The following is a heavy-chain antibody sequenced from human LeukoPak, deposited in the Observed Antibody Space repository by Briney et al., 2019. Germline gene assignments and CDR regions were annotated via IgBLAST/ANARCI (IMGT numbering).Heavy chain of an antibody. V-gene: IGHV3-48*03. CDR2: IGSSGSTI. CDR1: GFTFSGYE. Sequence: GGSLRLSYAASGFTFSGYEMNWVRQAPGKGLEWISYIGSSGSTIYYADSVKGRFTISRDNAKNSLYLQMNSLRAEDTAVYYCARENYRGSYSDSSAFDIWGQGTMVTVSS. CDR3: ARENYRGSYSDSSAFDI. D-gene: IGHD1-26*01. J-gene: IGHJ3*02.